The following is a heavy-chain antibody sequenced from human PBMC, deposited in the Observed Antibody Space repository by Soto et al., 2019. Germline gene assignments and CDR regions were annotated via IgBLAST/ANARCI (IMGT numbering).Heavy chain of an antibody. CDR1: GYTFSGYH. J-gene: IGHJ6*02. V-gene: IGHV1-2*02. D-gene: IGHD3-16*01. Sequence: WASVKVSCKASGYTFSGYHMHWVRQAPGQGPEWMGWINPNSGGTNYAQKFQGRVTMSRDTSISTAYMDLIRLTSDDTAVYYCARGPEDYVWGSYFYYYGMDVWGQGTTVTVSS. CDR3: ARGPEDYVWGSYFYYYGMDV. CDR2: INPNSGGT.